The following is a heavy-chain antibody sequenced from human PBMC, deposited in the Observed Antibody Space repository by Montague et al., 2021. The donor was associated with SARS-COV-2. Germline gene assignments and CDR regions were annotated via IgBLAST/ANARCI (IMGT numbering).Heavy chain of an antibody. V-gene: IGHV4-39*01. CDR3: ARHWGIAAAGN. CDR1: GGSITDRTYY. CDR2: INYSGAT. J-gene: IGHJ4*02. Sequence: SETLSLTCSVSGGSITDRTYYWGCIRQSPGKGLERIGAINYSGATYYSPSLKSRVTISLDTAKNQFSLKMTSVTAADTAVYYCARHWGIAAAGNWGQGTLVTVSS. D-gene: IGHD6-13*01.